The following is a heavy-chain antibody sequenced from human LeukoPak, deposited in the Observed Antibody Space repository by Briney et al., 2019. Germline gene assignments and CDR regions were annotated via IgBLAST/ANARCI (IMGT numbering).Heavy chain of an antibody. J-gene: IGHJ3*02. CDR3: AKWMSSTRFDDVFDI. CDR2: IAYDGSNK. Sequence: PGRGLGLSCAASVFTFCSLFMHCVRHAPGKGLEWVALIAYDGSNKYYADSVKGRFTISRDNSKNTLYLQMNTVRAEDTALYYCAKWMSSTRFDDVFDIWGQGTMVTVPS. CDR1: VFTFCSLF. V-gene: IGHV3-30*18. D-gene: IGHD2-2*01.